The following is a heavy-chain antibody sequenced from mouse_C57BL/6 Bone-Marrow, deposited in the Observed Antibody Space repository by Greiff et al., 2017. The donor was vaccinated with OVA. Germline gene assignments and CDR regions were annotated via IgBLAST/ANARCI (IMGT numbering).Heavy chain of an antibody. CDR2: IYPRSGNT. Sequence: QVQLQQSGAELARPGASVKLSCKASGYTFTSYGISWVKQRTGQGLEWIGEIYPRSGNTHYNEKFKGKATLTADKSSSTAYMELRSLTSEDSAVYFCARSGGSFFSDYWGQGTTLTVSS. CDR3: ARSGGSFFSDY. V-gene: IGHV1-81*01. J-gene: IGHJ2*01. D-gene: IGHD1-1*02. CDR1: GYTFTSYG.